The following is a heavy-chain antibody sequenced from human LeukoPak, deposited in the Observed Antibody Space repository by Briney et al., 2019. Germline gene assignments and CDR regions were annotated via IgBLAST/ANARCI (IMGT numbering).Heavy chain of an antibody. D-gene: IGHD3-22*01. CDR1: GGSFSGYY. J-gene: IGHJ6*02. CDR2: INHSGST. CDR3: ARGYYDSSGYYYYYGMDV. V-gene: IGHV4-34*01. Sequence: PSETLSLTCAVYGGSFSGYYWSWIRQPPGKGLEWIGEINHSGSTNYNPSLKSRVTISVDKSKNQFSLKLSSVTAADTAVYYCARGYYDSSGYYYYYGMDVWGQGTTVTVSS.